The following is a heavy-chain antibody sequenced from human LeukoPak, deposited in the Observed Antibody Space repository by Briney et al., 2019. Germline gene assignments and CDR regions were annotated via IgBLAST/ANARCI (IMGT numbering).Heavy chain of an antibody. CDR1: GFTFSSYW. V-gene: IGHV3-7*01. Sequence: GGSLRLSCAASGFTFSSYWMSWVRQAPGKGLEWVANIKQDGSEKYYVDSVKGRFTISRDNAKNSLYLQMNSLRAEDTAVYYCARAPPPPAAFKYYFDYWGQGTLVTVSS. J-gene: IGHJ4*02. CDR2: IKQDGSEK. D-gene: IGHD2-2*01. CDR3: ARAPPPPAAFKYYFDY.